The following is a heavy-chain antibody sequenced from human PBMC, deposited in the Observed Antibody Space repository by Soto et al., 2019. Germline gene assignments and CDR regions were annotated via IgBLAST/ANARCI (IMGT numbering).Heavy chain of an antibody. CDR2: IYYSGST. Sequence: QLQLQESGPGLVKPSETLSLTYSVSGGSISSSSYFWGWIRQPPGKGLEWIGSIYYSGSTYYNPSLKSRVTVSVDTSKNQFSLKLSSVTAADTAVYYCARHPSDFWCDPWGQGTLVTVSS. CDR1: GGSISSSSYF. J-gene: IGHJ5*02. V-gene: IGHV4-39*01. CDR3: ARHPSDFWCDP. D-gene: IGHD2-21*02.